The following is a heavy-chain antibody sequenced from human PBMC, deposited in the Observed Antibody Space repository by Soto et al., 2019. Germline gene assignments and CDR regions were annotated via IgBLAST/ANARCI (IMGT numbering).Heavy chain of an antibody. CDR2: INAGNGNT. D-gene: IGHD3-3*01. CDR1: GGTFSNHA. J-gene: IGHJ4*02. CDR3: ARDTTFTIFGVVARPRTFDY. Sequence: GASVKVSCKASGGTFSNHAISWVRQAPGQRLEWMGWINAGNGNTKYSQKFQGRVTITRDTSASTAYMELSSLRSEDTAVYYCARDTTFTIFGVVARPRTFDYWGQGTLVTVSS. V-gene: IGHV1-3*01.